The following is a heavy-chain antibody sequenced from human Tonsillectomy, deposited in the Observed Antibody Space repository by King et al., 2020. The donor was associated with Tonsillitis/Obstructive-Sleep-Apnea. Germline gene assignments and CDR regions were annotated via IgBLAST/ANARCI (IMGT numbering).Heavy chain of an antibody. J-gene: IGHJ4*02. CDR3: GTIPLGDDFWRGYFPYVTASDY. V-gene: IGHV3-23*04. CDR2: ISGSGGST. CDR1: GFTFSSYA. Sequence: VQLVESGGGLVQPGGSLRLSCAASGFTFSSYAMSWVRQAPGKGLEWVSAISGSGGSTYYADSVKGRFTISRDNSKNTLYLQMNSLRDEDTAVYYCGTIPLGDDFWRGYFPYVTASDYRGQGPLVTVSS. D-gene: IGHD3-3*01.